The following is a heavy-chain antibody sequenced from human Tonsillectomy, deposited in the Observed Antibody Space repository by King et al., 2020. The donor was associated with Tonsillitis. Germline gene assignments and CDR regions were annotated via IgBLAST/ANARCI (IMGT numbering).Heavy chain of an antibody. CDR2: IYPGDSET. D-gene: IGHD3-22*01. Sequence: QLVQSGAEVKKPGESLKISCKGSGYSFTRYWIVWVRQMPGKGLEWIGIIYPGDSETRYSPSFQGQVTISADKSISTAFLQWSRLKASDSAIYYCARYDSTGAGAFDIWGQGTMVTVSS. CDR1: GYSFTRYW. V-gene: IGHV5-51*01. CDR3: ARYDSTGAGAFDI. J-gene: IGHJ3*02.